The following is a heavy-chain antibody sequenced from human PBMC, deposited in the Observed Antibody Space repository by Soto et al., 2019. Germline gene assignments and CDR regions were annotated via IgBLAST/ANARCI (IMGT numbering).Heavy chain of an antibody. CDR1: GGSISSGNYY. V-gene: IGHV4-30-4*01. D-gene: IGHD2-2*01. Sequence: PSETLSLTCTVSGGSISSGNYYWSWIRQPPGKGLEWIGYIYYTGSTYYNPSLKSRLTISVDTSKNQFSLKLTSVTAADTAVYLCARYQKGPFDYWGQGTLVTVSS. CDR2: IYYTGST. J-gene: IGHJ4*02. CDR3: ARYQKGPFDY.